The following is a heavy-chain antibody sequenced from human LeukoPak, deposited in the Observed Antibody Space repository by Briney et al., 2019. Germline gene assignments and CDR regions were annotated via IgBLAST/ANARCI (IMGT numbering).Heavy chain of an antibody. J-gene: IGHJ4*02. CDR1: GGTFSSYA. CDR3: ARRKITMTLRGYFDY. CDR2: IIPIFGTA. D-gene: IGHD3-22*01. Sequence: SVEVSCKASGGTFSSYAISWVRQAPGQGLEWMGGIIPIFGTANYAQKFQGRVTITADESTSTAYMELSSLRSEDTAVYYCARRKITMTLRGYFDYWGQGTLVTVSS. V-gene: IGHV1-69*13.